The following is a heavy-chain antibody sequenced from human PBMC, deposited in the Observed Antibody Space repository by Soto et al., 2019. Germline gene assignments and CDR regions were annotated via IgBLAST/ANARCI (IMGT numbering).Heavy chain of an antibody. V-gene: IGHV2-5*02. CDR3: VQSRCGGDCLQSYSSHSYYGLDV. J-gene: IGHJ6*02. CDR2: IYWDDDK. Sequence: SGPTLVNPTQTLTLTCTFSGFSLSASGVGVGWIRQPPGKALEWLALIYWDDDKRYSPSLKSRLTITKDTSKNQVVLTMTNMEPVDTATYYCVQSRCGGDCLQSYSSHSYYGLDVWGQGTTVTV. CDR1: GFSLSASGVG. D-gene: IGHD2-21*02.